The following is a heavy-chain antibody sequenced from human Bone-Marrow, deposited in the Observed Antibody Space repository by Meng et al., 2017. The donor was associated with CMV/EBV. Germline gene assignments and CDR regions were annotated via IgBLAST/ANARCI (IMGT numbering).Heavy chain of an antibody. Sequence: GESLKISCAASGFTFSSYGMHWVRQAPGKGLEWVAFIRYDGSNKYYADSVKGRFTISRDNSKNTLYLQMNSLRAEDTAVYYCARESPRWGYYYGMDVWGQGTTVTVSS. CDR2: IRYDGSNK. CDR3: ARESPRWGYYYGMDV. V-gene: IGHV3-30*02. J-gene: IGHJ6*01. D-gene: IGHD3-16*01. CDR1: GFTFSSYG.